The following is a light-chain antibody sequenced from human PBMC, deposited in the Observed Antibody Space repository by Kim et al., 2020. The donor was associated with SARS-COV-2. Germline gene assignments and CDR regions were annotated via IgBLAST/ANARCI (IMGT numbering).Light chain of an antibody. CDR2: QNN. CDR3: QAWDGTTAV. CDR1: FRLGSEF. Sequence: VSPGQTARIPCSGHFRLGSEFVCWYQQKPGQSPALVIYQNNKRPSGTPERFSGSLSGNTATLTIGGTQGLDEADYFCQAWDGTTAVFGGGTQLTVL. V-gene: IGLV3-1*01. J-gene: IGLJ3*02.